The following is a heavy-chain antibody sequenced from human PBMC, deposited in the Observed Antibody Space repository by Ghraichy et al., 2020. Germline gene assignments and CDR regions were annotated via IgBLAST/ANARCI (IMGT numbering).Heavy chain of an antibody. J-gene: IGHJ4*02. CDR2: ISGSGGST. D-gene: IGHD2-21*02. Sequence: GGSLRLSCAVSGFTFSSYAMSWVRQAPGKGLEWVSTISGSGGSTYYADSVKGRFTISRDNYKNTLYLQMNNMRGEDTALYYCAKGCGGTCYSDYDSWGQGTLVTVSS. CDR3: AKGCGGTCYSDYDS. V-gene: IGHV3-23*01. CDR1: GFTFSSYA.